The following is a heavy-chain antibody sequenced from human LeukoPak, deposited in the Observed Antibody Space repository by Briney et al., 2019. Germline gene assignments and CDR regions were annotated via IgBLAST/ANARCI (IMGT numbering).Heavy chain of an antibody. CDR1: GFSISSYA. J-gene: IGHJ4*02. CDR2: ISNGGGI. D-gene: IGHD5-18*01. V-gene: IGHV3-64*01. Sequence: GGSLRLSCAASGFSISSYALHWVRQAPGKGLQYVSGISNGGGIDYANSVKGRCTISRDNSKNTLYLQMGSLRPEDMAVYHCARDFSYGSGFDYWGQGILVTVSS. CDR3: ARDFSYGSGFDY.